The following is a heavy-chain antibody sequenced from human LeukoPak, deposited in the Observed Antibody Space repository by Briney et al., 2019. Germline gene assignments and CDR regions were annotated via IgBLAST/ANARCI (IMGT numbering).Heavy chain of an antibody. CDR3: ARAYYYDSSGYGTFDP. CDR2: ISAYNGNT. V-gene: IGHV1-18*01. D-gene: IGHD3-22*01. J-gene: IGHJ5*02. Sequence: EASVKVSCKASGHTFTCYGISWVRQAPGQGLEWMGWISAYNGNTNYAQKLQGRVTMTTDTSTSTAYMELRSLRSDDTAVYYCARAYYYDSSGYGTFDPWGQGTLVTVSS. CDR1: GHTFTCYG.